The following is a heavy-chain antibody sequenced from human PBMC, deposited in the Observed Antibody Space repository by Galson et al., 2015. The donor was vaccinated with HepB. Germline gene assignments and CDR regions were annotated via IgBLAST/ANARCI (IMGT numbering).Heavy chain of an antibody. CDR2: IYHSGST. V-gene: IGHV4-4*02. CDR3: ARHIVVVPAAILGNWFDP. Sequence: SETLSLTCAVSGGSISSSNWWSWVRQPPGKGLEWIGEIYHSGSTNYNPPLKSRVTISVDKSKNQFSLKLSSVTAADTAVYYCARHIVVVPAAILGNWFDPWGQGTLVTVSS. J-gene: IGHJ5*02. D-gene: IGHD2-2*02. CDR1: GGSISSSNW.